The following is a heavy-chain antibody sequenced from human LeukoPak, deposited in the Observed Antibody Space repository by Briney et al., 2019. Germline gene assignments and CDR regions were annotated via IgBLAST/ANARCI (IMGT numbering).Heavy chain of an antibody. CDR2: ISSSSSYI. J-gene: IGHJ4*02. V-gene: IGHV3-21*01. Sequence: PGGSLRLSCAASGFTFSSYSMNWVRQAPGKGLEWVSSISSSSSYIYYADSVKGRFTISRDNAKNSLYLQMNSLRAEDTAVYYCARCSQNYYDSSGYDYWGQGTLVTVSS. CDR3: ARCSQNYYDSSGYDY. D-gene: IGHD3-22*01. CDR1: GFTFSSYS.